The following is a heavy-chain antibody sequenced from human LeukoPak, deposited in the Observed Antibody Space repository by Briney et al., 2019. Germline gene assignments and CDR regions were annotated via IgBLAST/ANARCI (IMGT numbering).Heavy chain of an antibody. Sequence: SQTLSLTCAISGDSVSSNSAAWNWIRQSPSRGLEWLGRTYYRSKWYNDYAVSVKSRITINPDTSKNQFSLQLNSVTPEDTAVYYCARDQGPSIAVAGTGFDYWGQGTLVTVSS. CDR3: ARDQGPSIAVAGTGFDY. CDR2: TYYRSKWYN. J-gene: IGHJ4*02. D-gene: IGHD6-19*01. V-gene: IGHV6-1*01. CDR1: GDSVSSNSAA.